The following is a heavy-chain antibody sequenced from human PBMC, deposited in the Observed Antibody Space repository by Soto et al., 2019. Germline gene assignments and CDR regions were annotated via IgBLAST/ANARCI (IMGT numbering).Heavy chain of an antibody. CDR3: ARGCSGGSCYYYGMDV. CDR2: IIPILGIA. Sequence: QVQLVQSGAEVKKPGSSVKVSCKASGGTFSSYTISWVRQAPGQGLEWMGRIIPILGIANYAQKFQGRVTSTADNSTSTAYMELSSLRSEDTAVYYCARGCSGGSCYYYGMDVWGQGTTVTVSS. D-gene: IGHD2-15*01. CDR1: GGTFSSYT. J-gene: IGHJ6*02. V-gene: IGHV1-69*02.